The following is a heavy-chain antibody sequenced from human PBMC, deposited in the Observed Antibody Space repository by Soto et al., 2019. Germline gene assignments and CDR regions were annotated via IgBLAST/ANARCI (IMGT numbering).Heavy chain of an antibody. CDR2: ISYDGSNK. Sequence: QVQLVESGGGVVQPGRSLRLSCAASGFTFSSYAMHWVRQAPGKGLEWVAVISYDGSNKYYADSVKGRFTISRDNSKNTLYLQMNSLRAEDTAVYYCARDFVWFGELLFGGMDVW. J-gene: IGHJ6*01. CDR3: ARDFVWFGELLFGGMDV. V-gene: IGHV3-30-3*01. CDR1: GFTFSSYA. D-gene: IGHD3-10*01.